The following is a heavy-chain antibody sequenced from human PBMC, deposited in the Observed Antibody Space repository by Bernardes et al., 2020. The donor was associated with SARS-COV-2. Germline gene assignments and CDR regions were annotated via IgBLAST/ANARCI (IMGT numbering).Heavy chain of an antibody. V-gene: IGHV4-59*11. CDR2: TYYNGRT. J-gene: IGHJ4*02. Sequence: SETLSLTCTVSGGSIGSHFWSWVRQPPGKGLDWFGFTYYNGRTNSNPSLKSRVTISLDTSKNQFSLKLTSVTAADTAIYYCARDNSGSFIDYWGQGALVAVSS. D-gene: IGHD1-26*01. CDR3: ARDNSGSFIDY. CDR1: GGSIGSHF.